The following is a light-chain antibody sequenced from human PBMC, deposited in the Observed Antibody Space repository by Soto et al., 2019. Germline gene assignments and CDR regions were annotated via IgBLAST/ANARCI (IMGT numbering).Light chain of an antibody. J-gene: IGKJ5*01. V-gene: IGKV3-20*01. CDR3: QQYGSSGIT. Sequence: EIVMTQSPATLSVVPGERATLSCRASQSVSSSYLAWYQQKSGQAPRLLIYGASSRATGIPDRFSGSGSGTDFTLSISRLEPEDFAVYYCQQYGSSGITFGQGTRLEIK. CDR2: GAS. CDR1: QSVSSSY.